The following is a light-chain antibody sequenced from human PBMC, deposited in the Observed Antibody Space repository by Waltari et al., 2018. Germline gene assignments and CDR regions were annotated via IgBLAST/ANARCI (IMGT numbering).Light chain of an antibody. J-gene: IGKJ1*01. CDR1: QRVSRW. V-gene: IGKV1-5*01. CDR2: DAS. Sequence: IRMTQSPSSLSASTGDRVTITCRASQRVSRWLAWYQQKPGKAPKVLIYDASSLESGVPSRFSGSGSGTEFTLTISSLQPDDFATYYCQQYTTYSGTFGQGTKVEIK. CDR3: QQYTTYSGT.